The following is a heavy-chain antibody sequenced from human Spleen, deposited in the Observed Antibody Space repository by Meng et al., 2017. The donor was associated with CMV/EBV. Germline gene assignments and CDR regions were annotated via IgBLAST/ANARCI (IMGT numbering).Heavy chain of an antibody. CDR3: AIDRRREGNYYYYGMDV. Sequence: GESLKISCAASGFTVSSNYMSWVRQAPGKGLEWVSVIYSGGSTYYADSVKGRFTISRDNSKNTLYLQMNSLRSEDTAVYYCAIDRRREGNYYYYGMDVWGQGTTVTVSS. CDR2: IYSGGST. V-gene: IGHV3-53*01. CDR1: GFTVSSNY. J-gene: IGHJ6*02.